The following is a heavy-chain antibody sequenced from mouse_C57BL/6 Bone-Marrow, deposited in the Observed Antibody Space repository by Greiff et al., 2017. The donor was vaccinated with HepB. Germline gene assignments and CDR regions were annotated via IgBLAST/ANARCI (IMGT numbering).Heavy chain of an antibody. V-gene: IGHV1-85*01. CDR1: GYTFTSYD. Sequence: VQGVESGPELVKPGASVKLSCKASGYTFTSYDINWVKQRPGQGLERIGWIYPRDGSTKYNEKFKGKATLTVETSSSTAYMELHSLTSEDSAVYFCARPPPITTVVSRDYWGQGTTLTVSS. CDR2: IYPRDGST. D-gene: IGHD1-1*01. CDR3: ARPPPITTVVSRDY. J-gene: IGHJ2*01.